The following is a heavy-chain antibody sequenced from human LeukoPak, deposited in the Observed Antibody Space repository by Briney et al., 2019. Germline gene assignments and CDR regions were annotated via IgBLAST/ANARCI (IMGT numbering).Heavy chain of an antibody. CDR2: IIPIFGTA. D-gene: IGHD6-13*01. V-gene: IGHV1-69*05. CDR1: GGTFSSYA. J-gene: IGHJ5*02. Sequence: ASVKVSCKASGGTFSSYAISWVRQAPGQGLEWMGGIIPIFGTANYAQKFQGRVTITTDESTSTAYTELSSLRSEDTAVYFCARGQYSSSWYPFDTWGQGTLVTVSS. CDR3: ARGQYSSSWYPFDT.